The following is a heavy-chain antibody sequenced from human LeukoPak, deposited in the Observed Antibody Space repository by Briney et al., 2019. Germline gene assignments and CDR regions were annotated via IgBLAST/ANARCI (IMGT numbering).Heavy chain of an antibody. J-gene: IGHJ4*02. CDR2: ISSSSSTI. Sequence: GGSLRLSCAASGFTFSRYSMNWVRQAPGKGLEWVSFISSSSSTIYYADSVKGRFTISRDNAKNSLYLQMNSLRAEDTAVYYCARDRGGSYSAIDYWGQGTLVTVSS. CDR3: ARDRGGSYSAIDY. D-gene: IGHD1-26*01. V-gene: IGHV3-48*04. CDR1: GFTFSRYS.